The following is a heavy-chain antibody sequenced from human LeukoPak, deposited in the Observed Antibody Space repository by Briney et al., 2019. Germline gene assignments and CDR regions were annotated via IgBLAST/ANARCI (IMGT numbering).Heavy chain of an antibody. V-gene: IGHV3-11*05. D-gene: IGHD3-10*01. Sequence: PGGSLRLSCAASGFTFSDYYMSWIRQAPGKGLEWVSYIISSSSYTNYADSVKGRFTISRDNAKNSLYLQMNSLRAEDTAVYYCARDTVRGAHYQSPYGMDVWGQGTTVTVSS. CDR3: ARDTVRGAHYQSPYGMDV. CDR1: GFTFSDYY. CDR2: IISSSSYT. J-gene: IGHJ6*02.